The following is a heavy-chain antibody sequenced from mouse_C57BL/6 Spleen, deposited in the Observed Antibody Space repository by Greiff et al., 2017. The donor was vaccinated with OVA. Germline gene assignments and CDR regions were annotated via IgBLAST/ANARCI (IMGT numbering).Heavy chain of an antibody. CDR1: GYTFTDYY. CDR3: ARSYYDYDGCFAD. Sequence: QVQLQQSGAELVRPGASVKLSCKASGYTFTDYYINWVKQRPGQGLEWIARIYPGSGNTYYNEKFKGKATLTAEKSSSTAYMQLSSLTSEDSAVYFCARSYYDYDGCFADWGQGTLVTVSA. J-gene: IGHJ3*01. CDR2: IYPGSGNT. D-gene: IGHD2-4*01. V-gene: IGHV1-76*01.